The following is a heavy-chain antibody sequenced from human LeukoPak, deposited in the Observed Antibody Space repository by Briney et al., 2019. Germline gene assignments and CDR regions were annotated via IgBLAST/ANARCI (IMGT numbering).Heavy chain of an antibody. CDR3: ARASGDRGLNWFDP. Sequence: ASVKVSCKASGYTFTTYDISWVRQAPGQGLELMGWISTYNGNTKYGQRLQGRVTMTTDISTSTAYMELRSLRSDDTAVYYCARASGDRGLNWFDPWGQGTLVTVSS. CDR1: GYTFTTYD. J-gene: IGHJ5*02. D-gene: IGHD7-27*01. V-gene: IGHV1-18*01. CDR2: ISTYNGNT.